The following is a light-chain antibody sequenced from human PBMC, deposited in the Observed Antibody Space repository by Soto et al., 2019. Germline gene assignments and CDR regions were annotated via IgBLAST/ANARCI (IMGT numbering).Light chain of an antibody. J-gene: IGKJ2*01. V-gene: IGKV3-20*01. CDR1: QSVRSNY. Sequence: ETVLTQSPGTVSLSPGERATLSCTTSQSVRSNYLAWYQQKPGQAPRLLIYGVFSRATGIPDRFSGSGSGTDFTLTISGREPEDSAVYYCQHYDGSPRTFGQGTKLEI. CDR2: GVF. CDR3: QHYDGSPRT.